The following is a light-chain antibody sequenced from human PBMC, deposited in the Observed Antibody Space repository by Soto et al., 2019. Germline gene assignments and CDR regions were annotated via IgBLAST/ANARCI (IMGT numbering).Light chain of an antibody. J-gene: IGLJ3*02. CDR2: KNN. CDR3: AACDASLSGPV. V-gene: IGLV1-47*01. CDR1: SSNIGSNY. Sequence: QSVLTQPPSASGTPGQRVTISCSGSSSNIGSNYVYWYQHLPGTAPKLLIYKNNQRPSGVPDRFSGSKSGTSASLAISGLRSEDEADYYCAACDASLSGPVFGGGTKVTVL.